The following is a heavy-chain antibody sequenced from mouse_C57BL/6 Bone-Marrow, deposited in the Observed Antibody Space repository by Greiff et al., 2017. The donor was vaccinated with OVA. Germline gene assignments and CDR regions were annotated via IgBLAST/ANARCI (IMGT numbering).Heavy chain of an antibody. CDR2: IYPVSGET. CDR1: GYTFTDHI. V-gene: IGHV1-11*01. J-gene: IGHJ4*01. Sequence: QVQLQQSGAELASPGASVTLSCKASGYTFTDHIMNWVKKRPGQGLEWIGRIYPVSGETNYNQQFMGKATFSVDRSSSIVYMVLNSLTSEDTAVYYCGRGTAQAFMDYWGQGTSVTVSS. D-gene: IGHD3-2*02. CDR3: GRGTAQAFMDY.